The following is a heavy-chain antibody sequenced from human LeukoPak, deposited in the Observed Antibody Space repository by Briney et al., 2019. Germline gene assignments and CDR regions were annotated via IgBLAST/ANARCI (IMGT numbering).Heavy chain of an antibody. D-gene: IGHD1-26*01. V-gene: IGHV4-59*01. Sequence: PSETLSLTCTVSGGSISSYYWSWIRQPPGKGLEWIGYIYYSGSTNYNPSLKSRVTISVDTSKNQFSLRLSSVTAADTAVYYCARALRTILRVDYWGQGTLVTVSS. CDR3: ARALRTILRVDY. CDR1: GGSISSYY. CDR2: IYYSGST. J-gene: IGHJ4*02.